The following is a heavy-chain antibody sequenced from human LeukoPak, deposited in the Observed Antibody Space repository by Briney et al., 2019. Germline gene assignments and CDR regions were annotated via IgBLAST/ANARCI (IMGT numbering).Heavy chain of an antibody. J-gene: IGHJ4*02. CDR3: ARVISSRMFYFDD. CDR2: IYSGGST. D-gene: IGHD2/OR15-2a*01. Sequence: GGSLRLSCAASAVSVSSNYMSWVRQPPGKGLEWVSFIYSGGSTQYADSVKGRFTISRDNSKNTLFLQMNNLRAEDTAVYYCARVISSRMFYFDDWGQGTLVTVSS. CDR1: AVSVSSNY. V-gene: IGHV3-53*01.